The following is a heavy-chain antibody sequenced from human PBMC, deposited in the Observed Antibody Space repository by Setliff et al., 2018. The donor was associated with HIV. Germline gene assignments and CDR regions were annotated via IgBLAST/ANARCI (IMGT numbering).Heavy chain of an antibody. CDR1: SGPISNGGFY. CDR2: IYYSGGT. D-gene: IGHD5-12*01. V-gene: IGHV4-31*03. Sequence: SETLSLTCTVSSGPISNGGFYWSWIRHHPGKGLEWIGYIYYSGGTYNSPSLKSRVSMSIDTFRNQFSLNLTSVTAADTAVYYCARGIYRPWGGYSAFATDAFETWGQGTLVTVSS. CDR3: ARGIYRPWGGYSAFATDAFET. J-gene: IGHJ3*02.